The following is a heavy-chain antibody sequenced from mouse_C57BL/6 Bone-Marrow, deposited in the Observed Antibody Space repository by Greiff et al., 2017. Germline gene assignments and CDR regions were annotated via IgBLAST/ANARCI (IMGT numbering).Heavy chain of an antibody. V-gene: IGHV2-2*01. CDR1: GFSLTSYG. J-gene: IGHJ2*01. D-gene: IGHD1-1*01. CDR3: ARGYYGSSHVYFDY. Sequence: QVQLQQSGPGLVQPSQSLSITCTVSGFSLTSYGVHWVRQSPGKGLEWLGVIWSGGSTDYNAAFISRLSISKDNSKSQVFFKMNRLQADDTAIYYCARGYYGSSHVYFDYWGQGTTLTVSS. CDR2: IWSGGST.